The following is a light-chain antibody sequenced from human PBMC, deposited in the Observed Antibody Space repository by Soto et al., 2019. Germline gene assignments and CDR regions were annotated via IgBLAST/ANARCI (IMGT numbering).Light chain of an antibody. J-gene: IGLJ2*01. V-gene: IGLV1-40*01. Sequence: QSVLTQPPSVSGAPGQRVTISCTGGSSNIGAGYDVHWYQHLPGTAPKLLIYSNTNRPSGVPNRFSGSKSGTPASLAIAGLQAEDDADYYCQSYDSSLSGSVVFGGGTKLTVL. CDR2: SNT. CDR1: SSNIGAGYD. CDR3: QSYDSSLSGSVV.